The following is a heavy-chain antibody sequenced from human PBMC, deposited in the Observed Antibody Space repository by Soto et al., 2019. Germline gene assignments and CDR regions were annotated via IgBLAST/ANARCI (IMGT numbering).Heavy chain of an antibody. CDR1: GFTVSNNY. J-gene: IGHJ4*02. Sequence: EVQLVESGGGLIQPGGSLRLSCAVSGFTVSNNYMSWVRQAPGKGLEGVSVIYSGGYTAYGDSVKGRFTISRDNSKNTLYLQKETRRPHVTAVYYLAGPAGGGGYWGQGTLVTVSS. CDR3: AGPAGGGGY. CDR2: IYSGGYT. D-gene: IGHD3-10*01. V-gene: IGHV3-53*01.